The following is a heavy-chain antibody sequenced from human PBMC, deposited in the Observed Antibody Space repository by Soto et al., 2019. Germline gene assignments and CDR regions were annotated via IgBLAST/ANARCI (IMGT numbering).Heavy chain of an antibody. D-gene: IGHD4-4*01. CDR2: ISFDGTAI. CDR3: TKPVFSGNYTTDY. V-gene: IGHV3-30*18. CDR1: RFTLSSYG. Sequence: PGGSLRLSCAASRFTLSSYGMHWIRQVPGKGLEWVAGISFDGTAIYYADSAKGRFTISRDNSRNTLYLQLSGLRPEDSAIYYCTKPVFSGNYTTDYRGQGTLITVSS. J-gene: IGHJ4*02.